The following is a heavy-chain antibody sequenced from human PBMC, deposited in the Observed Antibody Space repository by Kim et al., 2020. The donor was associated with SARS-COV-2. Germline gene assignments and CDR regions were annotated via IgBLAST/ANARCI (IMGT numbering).Heavy chain of an antibody. V-gene: IGHV4-34*01. Sequence: SETLSLTCAVYGGSFSGYYWSWIRQPPGKGLEWIGEINHSGSTNYNPSIKSRVTISLDTSKNQFSLKLSSVTAADTAVYYCASRGSSDYWGQGTLVTVSS. CDR3: ASRGSSDY. J-gene: IGHJ4*02. CDR1: GGSFSGYY. D-gene: IGHD2-2*01. CDR2: INHSGST.